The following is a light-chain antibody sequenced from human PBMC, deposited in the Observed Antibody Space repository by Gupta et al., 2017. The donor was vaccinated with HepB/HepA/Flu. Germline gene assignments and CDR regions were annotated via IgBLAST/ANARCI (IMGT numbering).Light chain of an antibody. V-gene: IGKV3-15*01. CDR1: QSVNNN. CDR3: QQYSNWPPCT. CDR2: GAS. Sequence: EVVMTPSPATLSVYPGERATLSCRASQSVNNNLAWYQQKPGQAPTLRIYGASIKATNIPARFSGSGAGTEFTLTISSLQSEDFAVYYCQQYSNWPPCTFGPGTKVEIK. J-gene: IGKJ2*02.